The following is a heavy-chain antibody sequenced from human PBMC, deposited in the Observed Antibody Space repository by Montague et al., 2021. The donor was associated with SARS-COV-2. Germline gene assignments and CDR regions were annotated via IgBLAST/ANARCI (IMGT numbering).Heavy chain of an antibody. CDR3: ASGLGYGDYGDY. J-gene: IGHJ4*02. V-gene: IGHV3-53*01. CDR2: IYAGGGT. CDR1: GLTVNGNF. D-gene: IGHD4-17*01. Sequence: SLRLSCAASGLTVNGNFMTWVRQAPGKGLEWVSVIYAGGGTDYADSVEGRFTVSRDNSKNTLYLQMNSLRVDDTALYYCASGLGYGDYGDYWGQGTLVTVSS.